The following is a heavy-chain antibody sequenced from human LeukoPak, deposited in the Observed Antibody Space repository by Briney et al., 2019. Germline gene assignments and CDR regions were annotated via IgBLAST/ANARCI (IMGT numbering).Heavy chain of an antibody. CDR3: ASEGLAVAGNFYY. D-gene: IGHD6-19*01. V-gene: IGHV4-59*08. CDR1: GGSITSHY. J-gene: IGHJ4*02. CDR2: IYYSGST. Sequence: SETLSLTCIVSGGSITSHYWTWIRQPPGERLEYIGNIYYSGSTNYNPSLKSRVSISIDTSKNQFSLKLRSVTAADTAVYYCASEGLAVAGNFYYWGQGALVTVSS.